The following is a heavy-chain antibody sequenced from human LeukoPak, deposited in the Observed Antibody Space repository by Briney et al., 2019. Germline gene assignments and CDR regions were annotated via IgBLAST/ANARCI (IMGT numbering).Heavy chain of an antibody. V-gene: IGHV3-30*04. CDR3: AREGHKLALDY. CDR1: GFTFSSYA. D-gene: IGHD6-13*01. J-gene: IGHJ4*02. Sequence: GGSLRLSCAASGFTFSSYAMHWVRQAPGKGLEWVAVISYDGSNKYYADSVKGRFTISRDNSKNTLYLQMNSLRAEDTAVYYCAREGHKLALDYWGQGTLVTVPS. CDR2: ISYDGSNK.